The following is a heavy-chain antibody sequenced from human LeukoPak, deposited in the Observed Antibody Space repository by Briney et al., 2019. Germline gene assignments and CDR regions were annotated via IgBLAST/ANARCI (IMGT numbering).Heavy chain of an antibody. J-gene: IGHJ4*02. Sequence: GGSLRLSCAASGFTFSDYYMSWIRQAPGKGLEWVSYISSSGSTIYYADSVRGRFTISRDNAKTSLYLQMNSLRPEDTAIYYCTAAWSNFDFWGQGILVAVSS. V-gene: IGHV3-11*04. CDR3: TAAWSNFDF. D-gene: IGHD6-25*01. CDR1: GFTFSDYY. CDR2: ISSSGSTI.